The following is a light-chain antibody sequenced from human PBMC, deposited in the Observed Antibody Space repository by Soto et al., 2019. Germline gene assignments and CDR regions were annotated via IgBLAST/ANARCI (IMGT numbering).Light chain of an antibody. CDR3: HSFDRGLRGLV. V-gene: IGLV1-40*01. CDR1: SSNIGAGYD. Sequence: QSVLTQPPSVSGAPGQGVTISCTGSSSNIGAGYDVHWYQQLPGAAPKLLIYRNSNRPSGVPDRFFGSKSATSASLCITALQAEDDDAYYCHSFDRGLRGLVFGGGTKLTVL. CDR2: RNS. J-gene: IGLJ3*02.